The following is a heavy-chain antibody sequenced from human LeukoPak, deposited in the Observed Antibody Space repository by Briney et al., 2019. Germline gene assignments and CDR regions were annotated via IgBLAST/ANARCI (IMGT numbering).Heavy chain of an antibody. D-gene: IGHD6-19*01. V-gene: IGHV1-69*13. CDR3: ASKPGLIAVAGTVSEYYYYYMDV. Sequence: ASVKVSCKASGGTFSSYAISWVRQAPGQGLEWMGGIIPIFGTANYAQKFQGRVTITADESTSTAYMELSSLRSEDTAVYYCASKPGLIAVAGTVSEYYYYYMDVWGKGTTVTVSS. J-gene: IGHJ6*03. CDR2: IIPIFGTA. CDR1: GGTFSSYA.